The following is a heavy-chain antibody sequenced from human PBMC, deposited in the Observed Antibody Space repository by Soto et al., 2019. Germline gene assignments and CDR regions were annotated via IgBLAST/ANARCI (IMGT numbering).Heavy chain of an antibody. CDR3: ARDPTRIQLWLPQGANIFDY. CDR1: AYTFNSYV. D-gene: IGHD5-18*01. CDR2: INAGNGNT. V-gene: IGHV1-3*01. Sequence: ASLKVSCKASAYTFNSYVMHRVRQAPGQRLEWMGWINAGNGNTKYSQKCQGRVTITRDTSASTAYMELSSLRSEDTAVYYCARDPTRIQLWLPQGANIFDYWGQGTLVTVSS. J-gene: IGHJ4*02.